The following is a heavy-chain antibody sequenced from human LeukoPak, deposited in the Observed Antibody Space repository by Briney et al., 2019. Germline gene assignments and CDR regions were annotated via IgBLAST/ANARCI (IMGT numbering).Heavy chain of an antibody. CDR1: GGSISSGSYY. J-gene: IGHJ4*02. CDR3: ARSEVEYYYDSSGYYLY. Sequence: PSETLSLTRTVSGGSISSGSYYWSWIRQPAGKGLEWIGRIYTSGSTNYNPSLKSRVTISVDTSKNQFSLKLSSVTAADTAVYYCARSEVEYYYDSSGYYLYWGQGTLVTVSS. CDR2: IYTSGST. D-gene: IGHD3-22*01. V-gene: IGHV4-61*02.